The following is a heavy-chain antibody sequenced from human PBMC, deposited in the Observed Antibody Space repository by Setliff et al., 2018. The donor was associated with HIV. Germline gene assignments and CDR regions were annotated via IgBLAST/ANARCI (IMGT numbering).Heavy chain of an antibody. CDR1: GFTFSNYA. D-gene: IGHD7-27*01. Sequence: GGSLRLSCAASGFTFSNYAMHWVRQAPGKGLEWVSFISSSSSTIYYADSVKGRFTISRDNAKNSLDLQMNSLRAEDTAVYYCARGGLGYFYYYYMDVWGKGTTVTVSS. CDR3: ARGGLGYFYYYYMDV. V-gene: IGHV3-48*01. CDR2: ISSSSSTI. J-gene: IGHJ6*03.